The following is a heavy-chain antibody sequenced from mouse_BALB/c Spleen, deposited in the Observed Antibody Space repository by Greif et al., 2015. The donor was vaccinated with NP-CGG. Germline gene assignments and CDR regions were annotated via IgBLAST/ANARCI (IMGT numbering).Heavy chain of an antibody. CDR1: GYTFTEYI. V-gene: IGHV1-62-2*01. CDR2: FYPGSGSI. D-gene: IGHD2-1*01. J-gene: IGHJ3*01. Sequence: VQLQQSGAELVKPGASVKLSCRASGYTFTEYIIHWVKQRSGQGLEWIGWFYPGSGSIKYNEKFKDKATLTADKSSSTVYMELSRLTSEDSAVYFCARHEEDGNYVYAAWFAYWGQGTLVTVSA. CDR3: ARHEEDGNYVYAAWFAY.